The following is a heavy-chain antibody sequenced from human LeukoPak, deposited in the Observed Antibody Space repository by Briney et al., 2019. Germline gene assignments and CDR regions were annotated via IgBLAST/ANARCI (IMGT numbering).Heavy chain of an antibody. CDR1: GYTFTSSG. CDR3: ARAPFGEVLNYYMDV. D-gene: IGHD3-16*01. V-gene: IGHV1-18*01. CDR2: ISAYNGNT. J-gene: IGHJ6*03. Sequence: GASVKVSCKASGYTFTSSGISWVRQAPGQGLEWMGWISAYNGNTNYAQKLQGRVTTTTDTSTSTAYMELRSLRSDDTAVYYCARAPFGEVLNYYMDVWGKGTTVTVSS.